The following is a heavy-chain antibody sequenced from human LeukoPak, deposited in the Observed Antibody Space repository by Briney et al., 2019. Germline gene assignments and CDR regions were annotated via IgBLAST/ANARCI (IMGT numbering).Heavy chain of an antibody. J-gene: IGHJ4*02. V-gene: IGHV6-1*01. CDR3: ARHLGSVVVATYYFDY. CDR2: TYYRSKWYN. CDR1: GDSVSSNSAT. Sequence: SQTLSLTCAISGDSVSSNSATWIWIRQSPSRGLEWLGRTYYRSKWYNDYAVSVKSRTTINPDTSKNQFSLQLSSVTAADTAVYYCARHLGSVVVATYYFDYWGQGTLVTVSS. D-gene: IGHD2-15*01.